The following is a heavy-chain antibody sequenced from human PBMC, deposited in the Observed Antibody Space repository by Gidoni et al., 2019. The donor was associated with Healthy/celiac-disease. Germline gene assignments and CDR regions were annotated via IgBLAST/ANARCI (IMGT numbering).Heavy chain of an antibody. J-gene: IGHJ4*02. CDR3: AKGYCSSTSCRPYYFDY. V-gene: IGHV3-23*01. Sequence: EVQLLESGGGLVHPGGSLRLSCAASGFTFSSYAMSWVRQAPGKGLEWVSAISGSGGSTYYADSVKGRFTISRDNSKNTLYLQMNSLRAEDTAVYYCAKGYCSSTSCRPYYFDYWGQGTLVTVSS. CDR1: GFTFSSYA. D-gene: IGHD2-2*01. CDR2: ISGSGGST.